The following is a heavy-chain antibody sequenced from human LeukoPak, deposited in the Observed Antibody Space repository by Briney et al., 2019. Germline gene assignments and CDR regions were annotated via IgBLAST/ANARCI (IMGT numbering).Heavy chain of an antibody. J-gene: IGHJ5*02. V-gene: IGHV4-59*01. CDR3: ARAMVTTVGNWFDP. CDR2: IYYSGST. CDR1: GGSISSYY. Sequence: SETLSLTCTVSGGSISSYYWSWIRQPPGKGLEWIGYIYYSGSTNYNPSLKSRVTISVDTSKNQFSLNLSSVTAADTALYYCARAMVTTVGNWFDPWGQGTLVTVSS. D-gene: IGHD4-17*01.